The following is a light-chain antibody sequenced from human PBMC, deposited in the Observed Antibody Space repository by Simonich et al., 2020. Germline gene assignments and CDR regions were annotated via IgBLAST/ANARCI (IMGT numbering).Light chain of an antibody. V-gene: IGKV4-1*01. CDR3: QQYYSTPYT. CDR2: WAS. CDR1: QSVLYSSNNKNY. J-gene: IGKJ2*01. Sequence: DIVMTQSPDSLAVSMGERATINCKSSQSVLYSSNNKNYLALYQQTPGKPPKLLIYWASTRESGVPDRFSGSGSGTDFTLTISSLQAEDVAVYYCQQYYSTPYTFGQGTKLEIK.